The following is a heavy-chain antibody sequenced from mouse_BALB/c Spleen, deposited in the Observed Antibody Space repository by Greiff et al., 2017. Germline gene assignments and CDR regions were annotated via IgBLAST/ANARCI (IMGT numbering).Heavy chain of an antibody. CDR3: ARGFYYGSSFYFDY. J-gene: IGHJ2*01. D-gene: IGHD1-1*01. CDR1: SYTFTDYA. V-gene: IGHV1-67*01. CDR2: ISTYYGNT. Sequence: QVQLQQSGPELVRPGVSVKISCKGSSYTFTDYAMHWVKQSHAKSLEWIGVISTYYGNTNYNQKFKGKATMTVDKSSSTAYMELARLTSEDSAVYYCARGFYYGSSFYFDYWGQGTTLTVSS.